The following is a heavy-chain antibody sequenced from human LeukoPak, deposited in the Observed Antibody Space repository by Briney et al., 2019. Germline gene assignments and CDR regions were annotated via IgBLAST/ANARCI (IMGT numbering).Heavy chain of an antibody. Sequence: SETLSLTCAVYGGSFSGYYWTWLRQPPGKGLEWIGEINHSGSTNYNPSLKSRVTISVDTSKNQFSLKLSSVPAADTAMYYCARGWLCSGDRCPTGLYYVAYWGQGNLVTVSS. CDR2: INHSGST. V-gene: IGHV4-34*01. CDR3: ARGWLCSGDRCPTGLYYVAY. J-gene: IGHJ4*02. CDR1: GGSFSGYY. D-gene: IGHD2-15*01.